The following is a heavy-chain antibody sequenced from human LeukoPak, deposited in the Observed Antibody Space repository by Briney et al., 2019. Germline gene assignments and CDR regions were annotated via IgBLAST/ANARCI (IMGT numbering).Heavy chain of an antibody. J-gene: IGHJ4*02. CDR3: ATLYYDILTGYSDPFDY. CDR1: GGSISSSSYY. D-gene: IGHD3-9*01. CDR2: IYYSGST. Sequence: SETLSLTCTVSGGSISSSSYYWGWIRQPPGKGLEWIGSIYYSGSTYYNPSLKSRVTISVDASKNQFSLKLSSVTAADTAVYYCATLYYDILTGYSDPFDYWGQGTLVTVSS. V-gene: IGHV4-39*01.